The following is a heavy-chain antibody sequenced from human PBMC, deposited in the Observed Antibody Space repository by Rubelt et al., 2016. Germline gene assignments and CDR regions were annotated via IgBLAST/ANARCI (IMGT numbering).Heavy chain of an antibody. CDR3: ARDGYSGYGGYFDY. V-gene: IGHV3-33*01. J-gene: IGHJ4*02. CDR2: IWYDGSNK. Sequence: SYGMHWVRQAPGKGLEWVAVIWYDGSNKYYADSVKGRFTISRDNSKNTLYLQMNSLRAEDTAVYYCARDGYSGYGGYFDYWGQGTLVTVSS. CDR1: SYG. D-gene: IGHD5-12*01.